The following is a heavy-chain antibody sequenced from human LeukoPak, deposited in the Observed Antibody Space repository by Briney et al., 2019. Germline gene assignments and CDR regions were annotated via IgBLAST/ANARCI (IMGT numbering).Heavy chain of an antibody. J-gene: IGHJ4*02. D-gene: IGHD1-26*01. CDR2: INHSGRT. Sequence: SETLSLTCAVYGGSFSGYYWNWIRQPPGKGLEWIGEINHSGRTNYNPSLKSRVTISVDTSKKQFSLKLSSVTAADTAVYYCAREWSYWGQGTLVTVSS. CDR3: AREWSY. CDR1: GGSFSGYY. V-gene: IGHV4-34*01.